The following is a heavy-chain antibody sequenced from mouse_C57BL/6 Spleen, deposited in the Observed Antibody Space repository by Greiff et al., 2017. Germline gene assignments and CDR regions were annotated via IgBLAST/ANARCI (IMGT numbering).Heavy chain of an antibody. J-gene: IGHJ1*03. CDR1: GFSLTSYG. Sequence: QVQLKESGPGLVQPSQSLSITCTVSGFSLTSYGVHWVRQSPGKGLEWLGVLWSGGSTDYNAAFISRLSISKDNSTSQVFFKMNSLQADDTAIYYCARNWGHYGSSYGYFDVWGTGTTVTVAS. CDR3: ARNWGHYGSSYGYFDV. D-gene: IGHD1-1*01. V-gene: IGHV2-2*01. CDR2: LWSGGST.